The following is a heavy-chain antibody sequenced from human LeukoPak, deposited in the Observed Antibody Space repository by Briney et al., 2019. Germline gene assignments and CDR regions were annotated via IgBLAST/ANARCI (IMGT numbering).Heavy chain of an antibody. CDR1: GGSISSYY. V-gene: IGHV4-4*07. J-gene: IGHJ3*02. CDR2: IYTSGST. CDR3: ARGFGFWSGYGGQDAFDI. Sequence: PSETLSLTCTVSGGSISSYYWSWIRQPAGKGLKWIGRIYTSGSTNYNPSLKSRVTMSVDTSKNQFSLKLSSVTAADTAVYYCARGFGFWSGYGGQDAFDIWGQGTMVTVSS. D-gene: IGHD3-3*01.